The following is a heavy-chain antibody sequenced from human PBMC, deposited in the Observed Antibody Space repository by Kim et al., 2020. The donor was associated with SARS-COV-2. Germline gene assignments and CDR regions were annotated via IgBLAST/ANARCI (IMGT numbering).Heavy chain of an antibody. CDR1: GGSISSSSYY. Sequence: SETLSLTCTVSGGSISSSSYYWGWIRQPPGKGLEWIGSIYYSGSTYYNPSLKSRVTISVDTSKNQFSLKLSSVTAADTAVYYCARLYPTYSSSWFNFDYWGQGTLVTVSS. CDR2: IYYSGST. V-gene: IGHV4-39*01. D-gene: IGHD6-13*01. J-gene: IGHJ4*02. CDR3: ARLYPTYSSSWFNFDY.